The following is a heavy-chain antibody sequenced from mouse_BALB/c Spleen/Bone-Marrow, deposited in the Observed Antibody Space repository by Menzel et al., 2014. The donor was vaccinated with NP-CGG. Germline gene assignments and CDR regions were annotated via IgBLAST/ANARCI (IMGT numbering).Heavy chain of an antibody. J-gene: IGHJ2*01. D-gene: IGHD1-1*01. V-gene: IGHV7-3*02. Sequence: VQLKHPGGGLVQPGGSLRLSLATSGFNFTDYYMSWVRQPPGKALEWLGFIRNKANGYTTEYSASVKGRSTISRDNSQSILYLQMNTLRAEDSATYYCARDDYGRGYWGQGTTLTVSS. CDR2: IRNKANGYTT. CDR1: GFNFTDYY. CDR3: ARDDYGRGY.